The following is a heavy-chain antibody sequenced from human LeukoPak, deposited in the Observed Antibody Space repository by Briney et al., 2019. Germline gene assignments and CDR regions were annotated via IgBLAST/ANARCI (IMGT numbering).Heavy chain of an antibody. V-gene: IGHV4-59*05. J-gene: IGHJ4*02. CDR1: GGSISSYY. CDR3: ARQRGREYYFDY. D-gene: IGHD3-10*01. Sequence: PSETLSLTCTVSGGSISSYYWSWIRQPPGKGLEWIGSIYYSGSTYYNPSLKSRVTISVDTSKNQFSLKLSSVTAADTAVYYCARQRGREYYFDYWGQGTLVTVSS. CDR2: IYYSGST.